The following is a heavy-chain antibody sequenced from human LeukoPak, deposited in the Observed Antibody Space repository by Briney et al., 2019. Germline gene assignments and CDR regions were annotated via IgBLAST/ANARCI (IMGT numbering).Heavy chain of an antibody. Sequence: PGGSLRLSCAASGFTFSSYSMNWVRQAPGKGLEWVSSISSSSSYIYYADSVKGRFTISRDNAKNSLYLQMNSLRAEDTAVYYCARGTYYYDSSGYYSYDFDYWGQGTLVTVSS. V-gene: IGHV3-21*01. D-gene: IGHD3-22*01. J-gene: IGHJ4*02. CDR1: GFTFSSYS. CDR2: ISSSSSYI. CDR3: ARGTYYYDSSGYYSYDFDY.